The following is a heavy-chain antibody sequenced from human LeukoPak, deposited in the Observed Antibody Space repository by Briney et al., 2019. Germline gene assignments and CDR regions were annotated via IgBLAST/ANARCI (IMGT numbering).Heavy chain of an antibody. Sequence: GGSLRLSCAAAGFTFSSYSMNWVRQAPGKWLEWVSSISSSSSYIYYADSVKGRFTISRDNAKNSLYLQMNSLRAEDTAVYYCARDLAYDILTGYYHYYYGMDVWGKGTTVTVSS. CDR3: ARDLAYDILTGYYHYYYGMDV. CDR1: GFTFSSYS. D-gene: IGHD3-9*01. J-gene: IGHJ6*04. V-gene: IGHV3-21*01. CDR2: ISSSSSYI.